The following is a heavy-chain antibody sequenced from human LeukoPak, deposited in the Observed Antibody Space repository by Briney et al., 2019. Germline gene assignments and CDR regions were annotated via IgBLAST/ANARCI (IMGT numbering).Heavy chain of an antibody. CDR2: MNPNSGNT. Sequence: ASVKVSCKASGYTFTSYDINWVRQATGQGLEWMGWMNPNSGNTGYAQKFQGRVTMTRNTSISTAYMELSSLRSEDTAVYYCVRGLGSGWYYYYGMDVWGQGTTVTVSS. CDR3: VRGLGSGWYYYYGMDV. CDR1: GYTFTSYD. V-gene: IGHV1-8*01. D-gene: IGHD6-19*01. J-gene: IGHJ6*02.